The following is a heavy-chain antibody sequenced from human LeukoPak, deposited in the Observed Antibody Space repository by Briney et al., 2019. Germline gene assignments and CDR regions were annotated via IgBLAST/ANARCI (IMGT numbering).Heavy chain of an antibody. CDR2: IKSKTDGGTT. Sequence: GGSLRLSCVASGFTLKNAWMSWVRQAPGKGLEWVGRIKSKTDGGTTDYAAPVKGRFTISRDDSKNTLYLQMNSLKTEDTAVYYCTNRRVGVPRWGQGTLVTVSS. D-gene: IGHD5-24*01. CDR3: TNRRVGVPR. V-gene: IGHV3-15*01. CDR1: GFTLKNAW. J-gene: IGHJ4*02.